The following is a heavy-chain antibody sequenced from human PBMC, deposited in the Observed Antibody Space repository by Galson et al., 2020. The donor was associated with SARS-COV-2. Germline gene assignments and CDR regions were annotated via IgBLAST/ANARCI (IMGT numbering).Heavy chain of an antibody. J-gene: IGHJ5*02. V-gene: IGHV4-59*01. D-gene: IGHD1-1*01. CDR2: IYYSGGT. CDR3: ARVGGNDGWNWFDP. Sequence: SETLSLTCRVSGGPMSKSYWSWIRQSPGKGLQWIGKIYYSGGTKYNLSLKSRVSMSVDTSENQFSLKLNSGTAADTAVYYCARVGGNDGWNWFDPWGQGTLVTVSS. CDR1: GGPMSKSY.